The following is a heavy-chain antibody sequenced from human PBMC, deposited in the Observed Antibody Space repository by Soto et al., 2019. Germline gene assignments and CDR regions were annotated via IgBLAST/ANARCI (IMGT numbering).Heavy chain of an antibody. CDR1: GDSVTSVSDY. CDR2: IYYSGSA. V-gene: IGHV4-61*01. J-gene: IGHJ6*02. D-gene: IGHD3-10*01. Sequence: SSETLSLTCTVSGDSVTSVSDYWSWIRQPPGKGLEWIGYIYYSGSADYNPSLGSRVTISIDTSKNQFSLKLTSVTAADTAVYYCARGVGFGYYYYHMDLWGQGTTVTVSS. CDR3: ARGVGFGYYYYHMDL.